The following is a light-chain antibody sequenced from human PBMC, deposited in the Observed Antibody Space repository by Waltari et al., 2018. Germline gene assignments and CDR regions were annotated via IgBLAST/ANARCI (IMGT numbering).Light chain of an antibody. CDR2: EEN. CDR3: QVWDSISDHYV. J-gene: IGLJ1*01. V-gene: IGLV3-21*02. CDR1: KNGSKS. Sequence: SYVLTQSPSVSVATGQTARITCGGNKNGSKSLHWYHQKPAQAPLLVVYEENDRPTGSPERFSGFNSWKTVTLTISRVEAGDEADYYCQVWDSISDHYVFGSGSKVTVL.